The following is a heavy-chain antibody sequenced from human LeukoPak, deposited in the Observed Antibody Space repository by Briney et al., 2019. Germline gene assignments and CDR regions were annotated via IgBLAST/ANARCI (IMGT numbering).Heavy chain of an antibody. CDR2: IVGVGGTT. Sequence: GGSLRLSCAASGFTLREYGMNWVRQAPGTGLEWVSHIVGVGGTTYYADSVEGRFTNSRDNSKNILYLQMNSLRVEDTAVFYCAKDSVARNGVYDAFDIWGQGTMVTVSS. V-gene: IGHV3-23*01. J-gene: IGHJ3*02. CDR3: AKDSVARNGVYDAFDI. D-gene: IGHD2-8*01. CDR1: GFTLREYG.